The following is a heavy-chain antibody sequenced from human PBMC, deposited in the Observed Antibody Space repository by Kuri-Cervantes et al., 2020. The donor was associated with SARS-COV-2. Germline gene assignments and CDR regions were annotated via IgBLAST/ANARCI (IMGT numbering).Heavy chain of an antibody. CDR1: GFTFSSYW. Sequence: GESLKISCAASGFTFSSYWMHWVRQAPGKGLVWVSRINSDGSSTSYADSVKGRFTISRDNAKNTLYLQMNSLRAEDTAVYYCAKDVYQLPTHFDYWGQGTRVTVSS. CDR2: INSDGSST. V-gene: IGHV3-74*01. CDR3: AKDVYQLPTHFDY. J-gene: IGHJ4*01. D-gene: IGHD2-2*01.